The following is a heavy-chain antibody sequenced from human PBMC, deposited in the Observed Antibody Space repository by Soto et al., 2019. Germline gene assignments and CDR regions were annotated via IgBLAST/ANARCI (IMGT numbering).Heavy chain of an antibody. CDR2: IYYSGST. Sequence: SETLSVTCTVSGGSISSSSYYGGWIRQPPGKGLEWIGSIYYSGSTYYNPSLKSRVTISVDTSKNQFSLKLSSVTAADTAVYYCASVLSVVVTWWFAPWGQGTLVT. D-gene: IGHD3-22*01. V-gene: IGHV4-39*01. J-gene: IGHJ5*02. CDR3: ASVLSVVVTWWFAP. CDR1: GGSISSSSYY.